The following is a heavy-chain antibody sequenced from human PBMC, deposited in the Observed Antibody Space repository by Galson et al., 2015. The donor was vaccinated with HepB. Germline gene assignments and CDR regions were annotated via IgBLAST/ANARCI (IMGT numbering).Heavy chain of an antibody. J-gene: IGHJ4*02. CDR1: GFTFSSYG. D-gene: IGHD6-19*01. CDR3: AKVAVAGTVPDYFDY. V-gene: IGHV3-33*06. Sequence: SLRLSCATSGFTFSSYGMHWVRQAPGKGLEWVAVIWYDGGNKYYADSVKGRFTISRDNSKNTLYLQMNSLRAEDTAVYYCAKVAVAGTVPDYFDYWGQGTLVTVSS. CDR2: IWYDGGNK.